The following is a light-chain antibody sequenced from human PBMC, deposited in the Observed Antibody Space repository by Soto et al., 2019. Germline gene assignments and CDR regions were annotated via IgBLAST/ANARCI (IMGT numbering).Light chain of an antibody. CDR2: DAS. Sequence: EIGLTQSPPTVSVWRLERATLSCRASQSVSSYVAWYQQKPGQAPRLLIYDASNRATGIPARFSGSGSGTDFTLTISSLEPEDFAVYYCQQRSNWPSWTFGQGTKVDIK. J-gene: IGKJ1*01. CDR3: QQRSNWPSWT. V-gene: IGKV3-11*01. CDR1: QSVSSY.